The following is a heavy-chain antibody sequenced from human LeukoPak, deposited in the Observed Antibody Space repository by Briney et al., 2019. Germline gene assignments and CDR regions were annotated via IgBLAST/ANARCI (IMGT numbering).Heavy chain of an antibody. CDR3: ARRRDEGFDI. Sequence: GASVKVSCKASGYTFSYYYLHWVRQAPGQGLERMGIINPSGGATNYAQKFQGRVTLTRDTSTGTVYMELSSLISEDTAVYYCARRRDEGFDIWGQGTLVTASS. J-gene: IGHJ3*02. V-gene: IGHV1-46*01. CDR1: GYTFSYYY. CDR2: INPSGGAT.